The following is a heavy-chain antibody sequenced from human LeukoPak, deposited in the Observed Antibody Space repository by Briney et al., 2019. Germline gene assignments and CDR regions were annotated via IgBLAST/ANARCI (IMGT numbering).Heavy chain of an antibody. D-gene: IGHD2-2*01. Sequence: GGSLRLSCAASGITFSNYAMHWVRQVPGKGLEWVAVISYDGSNKYYADSVKGRFTISRDNSKNTLYLQMNSLRAEDTAVYYCARGGIVVVPAASRLDYWGQGTLVTVSS. J-gene: IGHJ4*02. CDR2: ISYDGSNK. CDR3: ARGGIVVVPAASRLDY. V-gene: IGHV3-30-3*01. CDR1: GITFSNYA.